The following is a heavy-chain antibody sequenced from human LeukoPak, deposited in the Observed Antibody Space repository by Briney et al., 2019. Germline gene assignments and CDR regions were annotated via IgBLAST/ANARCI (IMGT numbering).Heavy chain of an antibody. CDR2: IWSDATNK. D-gene: IGHD3-10*01. CDR3: ARQTYYYGSGTYYYYFDY. V-gene: IGHV3-33*01. J-gene: IGHJ4*02. Sequence: GRSLRLSCAASGFTFSSYDMHWGRQGPGKGLEWVTVIWSDATNKYYADSVKGRFTISRDNSTNTLYLQMNSLRAEDTAVYFCARQTYYYGSGTYYYYFDYWGQGTLVTVSS. CDR1: GFTFSSYD.